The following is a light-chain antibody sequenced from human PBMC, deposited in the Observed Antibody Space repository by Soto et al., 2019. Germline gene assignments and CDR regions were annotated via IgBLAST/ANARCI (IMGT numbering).Light chain of an antibody. CDR2: QDN. V-gene: IGLV3-1*01. CDR3: QTWDSTTSYV. Sequence: SYELTQPPSLSVSPGQTASVTCSGEKLGEKYVCWYQQRPGQSPVLVIYQDNKRPSGIPERFSGSNSGNTATLTIGETHPMEEADYYCQTWDSTTSYVFGTGTKLTVL. CDR1: KLGEKY. J-gene: IGLJ1*01.